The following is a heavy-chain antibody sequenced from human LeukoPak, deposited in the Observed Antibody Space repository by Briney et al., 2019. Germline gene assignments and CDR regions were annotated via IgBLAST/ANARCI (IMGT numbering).Heavy chain of an antibody. J-gene: IGHJ4*02. CDR2: ITGSGGST. Sequence: GSLSLSCAASGFTFSSYAMSWVRPAPGKGLEWVSTITGSGGSTYYADSVKGRFTISRDNSKNTLYLQMNSLRAEDTAVYYCAKDYGPGIVGTMGAYWGQGTLVSVSS. D-gene: IGHD1-26*01. V-gene: IGHV3-23*01. CDR1: GFTFSSYA. CDR3: AKDYGPGIVGTMGAY.